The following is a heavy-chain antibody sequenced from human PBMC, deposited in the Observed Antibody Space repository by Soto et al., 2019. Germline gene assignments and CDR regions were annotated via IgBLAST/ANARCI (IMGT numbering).Heavy chain of an antibody. CDR2: IIPMFAAT. D-gene: IGHD2-15*01. J-gene: IGHJ4*02. CDR3: ARGGIVAVPAALSSYDDYTNYRFDS. CDR1: GGSFSDFA. Sequence: QVQLAQSGAEVRKPGSSVKVSCRASGGSFSDFAFSWVRQAPGHGIEWMGGIIPMFAATKYAQRFQGRVTISAYASTRTVYLALSSLTSDDSAVYYFARGGIVAVPAALSSYDDYTNYRFDSWGQGTLVSVSS. V-gene: IGHV1-69*01.